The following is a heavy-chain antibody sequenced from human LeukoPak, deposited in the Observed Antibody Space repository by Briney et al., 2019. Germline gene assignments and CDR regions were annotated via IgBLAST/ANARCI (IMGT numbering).Heavy chain of an antibody. CDR3: AKESSVAGAGLLDY. CDR2: ISGSGGSK. V-gene: IGHV3-23*01. Sequence: PGGSLRLSCAASGFTFSSYAMSWVRQAPEKGLEWVSSISGSGGSKWFADSVKGRFTISRDNSENPLYLQMNRLRAEDTALYYCAKESSVAGAGLLDYWGQGTLVTVSS. CDR1: GFTFSSYA. J-gene: IGHJ4*02. D-gene: IGHD6-19*01.